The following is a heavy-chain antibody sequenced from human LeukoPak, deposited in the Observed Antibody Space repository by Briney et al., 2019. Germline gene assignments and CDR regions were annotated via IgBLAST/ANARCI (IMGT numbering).Heavy chain of an antibody. V-gene: IGHV3-23*01. D-gene: IGHD4-23*01. Sequence: GGSLRLSCAASGFTFSTYAMNWVRQAPGKGLEWVSGISGSGGSTYYADSVKGQFTISRDNSKNTLYLQVKSLRAEDTAVYYCAKNPHGGDYFDYWGLGTLVTVSS. CDR3: AKNPHGGDYFDY. CDR2: ISGSGGST. J-gene: IGHJ4*02. CDR1: GFTFSTYA.